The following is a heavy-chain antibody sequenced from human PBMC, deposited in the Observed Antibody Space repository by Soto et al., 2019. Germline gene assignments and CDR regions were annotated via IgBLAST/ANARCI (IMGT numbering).Heavy chain of an antibody. Sequence: SVKVSCKDSGDTFNKLGISWVRQAPGPGLEWMGGIIPMYGAANSAQKFRDRVSITADVSTNTADMELSSLRSEGTAIYFCARGMRALRTDDVFDNWGNGTVVTVSS. CDR1: GDTFNKLG. V-gene: IGHV1-69*13. CDR2: IIPMYGAA. CDR3: ARGMRALRTDDVFDN. J-gene: IGHJ3*02.